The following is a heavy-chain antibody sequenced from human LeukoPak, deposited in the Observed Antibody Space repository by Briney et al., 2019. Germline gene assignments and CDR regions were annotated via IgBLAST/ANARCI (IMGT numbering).Heavy chain of an antibody. V-gene: IGHV1-2*02. D-gene: IGHD5/OR15-5a*01. Sequence: ASVNVSCKASGYTFTGYYMHWVRQAPGQGLEWMGWINPNSGGTNYAQKFQGRVTMTRDTSISTAYMELSRLRSDDTAVYYCAREQGSLPSLNSPFDYWGQGTLVTVSS. CDR1: GYTFTGYY. CDR3: AREQGSLPSLNSPFDY. CDR2: INPNSGGT. J-gene: IGHJ4*02.